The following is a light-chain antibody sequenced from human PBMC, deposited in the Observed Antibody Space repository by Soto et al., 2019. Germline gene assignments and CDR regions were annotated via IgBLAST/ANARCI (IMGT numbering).Light chain of an antibody. CDR3: SSYTTSSTGV. CDR1: SSDVSRYNY. J-gene: IGLJ3*02. Sequence: QSVLTQPASVSGSPGQTITIPCTGTSSDVSRYNYVSWYQQHPGKAPKLMIYAVTNRPSGVSNRFSGSKSGSTASLTISGLQAEDEADYYCSSYTTSSTGVFGGGTKLTVL. V-gene: IGLV2-14*01. CDR2: AVT.